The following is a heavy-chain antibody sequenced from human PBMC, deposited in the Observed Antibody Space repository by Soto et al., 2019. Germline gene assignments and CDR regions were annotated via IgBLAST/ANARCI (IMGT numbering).Heavy chain of an antibody. J-gene: IGHJ6*02. Sequence: QVQLQESGPGLVKPSQTLSLTCTVSGGSISSGDYYWSWIRQPPGKGLEWIGYIYYSGSTYYNPSLKSRVXXSXDXXKNQFSLKLSSVTAADTAVYYCARASSGYKYGMDVWGQGTTVTVSS. CDR3: ARASSGYKYGMDV. D-gene: IGHD3-22*01. V-gene: IGHV4-30-4*01. CDR1: GGSISSGDYY. CDR2: IYYSGST.